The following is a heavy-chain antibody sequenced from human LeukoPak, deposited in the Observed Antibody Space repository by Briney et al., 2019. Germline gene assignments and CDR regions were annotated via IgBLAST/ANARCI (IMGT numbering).Heavy chain of an antibody. Sequence: SETLSLTCTVSGYSISSGYYWGWIRQPPGKGLEWIGSIYHSGSTYYNPSLKSRVTISVDTSKNQFSLKLSSVTAADTAVYYCARDIVGATTFYYYMDVWGKGTTVTVSS. CDR3: ARDIVGATTFYYYMDV. V-gene: IGHV4-38-2*02. CDR2: IYHSGST. D-gene: IGHD1-26*01. J-gene: IGHJ6*03. CDR1: GYSISSGYY.